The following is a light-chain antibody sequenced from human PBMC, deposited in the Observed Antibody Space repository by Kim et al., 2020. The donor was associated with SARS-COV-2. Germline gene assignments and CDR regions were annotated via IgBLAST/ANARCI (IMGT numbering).Light chain of an antibody. CDR3: NSRDSSGNHWV. Sequence: LGKTVRITCQGDSLRSYYASWYQQKPGQAPVLVIYGKNNRHSGIPDRFSGSSSGNTASLTITGAQAEDEADYYCNSRDSSGNHWVFGGGTQLTVL. CDR2: GKN. V-gene: IGLV3-19*01. J-gene: IGLJ3*02. CDR1: SLRSYY.